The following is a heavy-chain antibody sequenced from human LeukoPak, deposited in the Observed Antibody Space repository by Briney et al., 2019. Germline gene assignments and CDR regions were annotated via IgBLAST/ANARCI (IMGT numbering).Heavy chain of an antibody. Sequence: GGSLRLSCAASGFTFRDFGMHWVRQAPGKGLEWVAFIRNDGSKDYYPDSVKGRFTISRDNSRTTLYLQMHSLRIEDTAVYYCVKGWSSSHNWFDPWGQGILVTVSS. J-gene: IGHJ5*02. CDR3: VKGWSSSHNWFDP. CDR2: IRNDGSKD. V-gene: IGHV3-30*02. CDR1: GFTFRDFG. D-gene: IGHD6-13*01.